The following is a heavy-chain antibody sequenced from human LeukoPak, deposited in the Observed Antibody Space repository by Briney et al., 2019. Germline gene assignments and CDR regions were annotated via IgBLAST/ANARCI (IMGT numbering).Heavy chain of an antibody. Sequence: SETLSLTCAVYGVSFSGYYWSWIRQPPGKGLEWIGEINHSGSTNYNPSLKSRVTISVDTSKNQFSLKLSSVTAADTAVYYCANSDTYYYDSSGYYSFNYWGQGTLVTVSS. D-gene: IGHD3-22*01. V-gene: IGHV4-34*01. J-gene: IGHJ4*02. CDR2: INHSGST. CDR3: ANSDTYYYDSSGYYSFNY. CDR1: GVSFSGYY.